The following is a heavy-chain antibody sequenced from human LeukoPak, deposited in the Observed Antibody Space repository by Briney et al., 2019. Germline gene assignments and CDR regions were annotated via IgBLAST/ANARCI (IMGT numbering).Heavy chain of an antibody. Sequence: MTSETLSLTCTVSGGCISRYYWSWIRQPPGKGREWIGYISYSGRANYNPSLNRRVTISVDPSMNQFSLTLSSVTAADTAVFFFKKKTAYDILTGYRYFYGMDVWGQGTTVTVSS. V-gene: IGHV4-59*01. CDR3: KKKTAYDILTGYRYFYGMDV. CDR2: ISYSGRA. D-gene: IGHD3-9*01. J-gene: IGHJ6*02. CDR1: GGCISRYY.